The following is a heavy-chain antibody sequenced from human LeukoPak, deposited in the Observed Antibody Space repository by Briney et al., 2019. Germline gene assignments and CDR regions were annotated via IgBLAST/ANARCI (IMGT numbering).Heavy chain of an antibody. V-gene: IGHV1-2*06. CDR3: ARVVGTTRPNFDY. D-gene: IGHD1-26*01. CDR2: INPNSGGT. J-gene: IGHJ4*02. CDR1: GCTFTGYY. Sequence: ASVKVSCKASGCTFTGYYMHWVRQAPGQGLEWMGRINPNSGGTNYAQKFQGRVTMTRDTSISTAYMELSRLRSDDTAVYYCARVVGTTRPNFDYWGQGTLVTVSS.